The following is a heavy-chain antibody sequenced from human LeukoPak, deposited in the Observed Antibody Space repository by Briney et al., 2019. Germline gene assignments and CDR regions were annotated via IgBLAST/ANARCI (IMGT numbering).Heavy chain of an antibody. V-gene: IGHV3-20*04. CDR1: GFTFDDYG. CDR2: INWNGGST. CDR3: ARDLAPFSMVRGVMGDY. D-gene: IGHD3-10*01. Sequence: GGSLRLSCAASGFTFDDYGMSWVRQAPGKGLEWVSGINWNGGSTGYADSVKGRFTISRDNAKNSLYLQMNSLRAEDTALYYCARDLAPFSMVRGVMGDYWGQGTLVTVSS. J-gene: IGHJ4*02.